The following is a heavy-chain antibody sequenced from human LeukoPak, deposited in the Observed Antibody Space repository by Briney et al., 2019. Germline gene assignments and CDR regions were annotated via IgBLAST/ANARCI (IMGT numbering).Heavy chain of an antibody. CDR1: GYTFTSYG. CDR3: ARARGQQLVYYYYYYMDV. V-gene: IGHV1-18*01. Sequence: ASVKVSCKASGYTFTSYGISWVRQAPGQGLEWMGRISAYNGNTNYAQKLQGRVTMTTDTSTSTAYMELRSLRSDDTAVYYCARARGQQLVYYYYYYMDVWGKGTTVTVSS. CDR2: ISAYNGNT. D-gene: IGHD6-13*01. J-gene: IGHJ6*03.